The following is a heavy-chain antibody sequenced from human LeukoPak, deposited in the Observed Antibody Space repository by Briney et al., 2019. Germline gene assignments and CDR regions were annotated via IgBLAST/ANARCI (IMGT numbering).Heavy chain of an antibody. D-gene: IGHD2-21*01. J-gene: IGHJ6*04. CDR2: ISSGVGNM. V-gene: IGHV3-21*01. CDR3: ARGDYPRQ. CDR1: GFTFSNFA. Sequence: GGSLRLSCVASGFTFSNFAMNWVRQAPGKGLEWVSTISSGVGNMYYADSVKGRFTVSRDNAKNSVFLQMSSLRAEDTAVCYCARGDYPRQWGKGTTVTVSS.